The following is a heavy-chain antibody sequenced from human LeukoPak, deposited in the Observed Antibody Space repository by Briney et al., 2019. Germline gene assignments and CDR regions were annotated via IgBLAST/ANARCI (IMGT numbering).Heavy chain of an antibody. J-gene: IGHJ4*02. D-gene: IGHD1-26*01. CDR2: IYYSGST. CDR1: GGSISSYY. Sequence: SETLSLTCTVSGGSISSYYWSWIRQPPGKGLECIGYIYYSGSTNYNPSLKSRVTISVDTSKNQFSLKLSSVTAADTAVYYCARATKYWDVLDYWGQGTLVTVSS. V-gene: IGHV4-59*01. CDR3: ARATKYWDVLDY.